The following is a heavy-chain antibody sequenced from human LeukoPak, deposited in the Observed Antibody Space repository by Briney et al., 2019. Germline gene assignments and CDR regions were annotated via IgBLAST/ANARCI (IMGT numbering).Heavy chain of an antibody. CDR2: IIPIFGTA. V-gene: IGHV1-69*05. D-gene: IGHD1-26*01. Sequence: VASVKVSCKASGGTFSSYAISWVRQAPGQGLEWMGGIIPIFGTANYAQKFQGRVTITTDESTSTAYMELSSLRSEDTAVYYCARSQGEIVGASYFDYWGQGTLVTVSS. CDR3: ARSQGEIVGASYFDY. J-gene: IGHJ4*02. CDR1: GGTFSSYA.